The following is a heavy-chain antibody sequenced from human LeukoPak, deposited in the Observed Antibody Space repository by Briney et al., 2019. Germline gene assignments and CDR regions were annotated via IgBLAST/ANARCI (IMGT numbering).Heavy chain of an antibody. V-gene: IGHV4-34*01. D-gene: IGHD2-21*01. CDR2: INHSGST. J-gene: IGHJ5*02. Sequence: PSETLSLTCAVYGGSFSGYYWSWIRQPPGKGLEWIGEINHSGSTNYNPSLKSRVTISVDTSKNQFSLKLSSVTAADTAVYYCTRGMGGKHNACSPGKYRFDPWGQGTLVTVSS. CDR1: GGSFSGYY. CDR3: TRGMGGKHNACSPGKYRFDP.